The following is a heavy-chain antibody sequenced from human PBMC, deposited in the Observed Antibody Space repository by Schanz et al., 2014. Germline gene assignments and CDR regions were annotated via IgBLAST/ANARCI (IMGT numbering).Heavy chain of an antibody. J-gene: IGHJ6*02. D-gene: IGHD1-26*01. V-gene: IGHV4-59*08. Sequence: QVQLQESGPGLVKPSETLSLTCTVSGVSIGGYYWSWIRQPPGKGLEWIGYIFFSGSTTYNPSFNSGVTNQVDRPKNRFPLTLRSVPAADTAVYYCARLGVGDKAYYYYGTDVWGQGTTVLVSS. CDR1: GVSIGGYY. CDR3: ARLGVGDKAYYYYGTDV. CDR2: IFFSGST.